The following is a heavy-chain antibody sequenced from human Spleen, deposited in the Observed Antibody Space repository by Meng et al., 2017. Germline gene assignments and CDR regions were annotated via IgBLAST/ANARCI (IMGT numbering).Heavy chain of an antibody. CDR2: ISYDGSNK. D-gene: IGHD3-22*01. J-gene: IGHJ6*02. CDR3: ARDVQPYYDSSEDYYGMDV. Sequence: GGSLRLSCAASGFTFSSYAMHWVRQAPGKGLEWVAVISYDGSNKYYADSVKGRFTISRDNSKNTLYLQMNSLRAEDTAVYYCARDVQPYYDSSEDYYGMDVWGQGTTVTVSS. V-gene: IGHV3-30*01. CDR1: GFTFSSYA.